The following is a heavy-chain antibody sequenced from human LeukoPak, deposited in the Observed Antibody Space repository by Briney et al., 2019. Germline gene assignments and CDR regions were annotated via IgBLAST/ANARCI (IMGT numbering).Heavy chain of an antibody. J-gene: IGHJ4*02. V-gene: IGHV3-21*01. CDR3: ATVYCGGDCYLGPMDY. D-gene: IGHD2-21*02. Sequence: GGSLRLSCAASGFTFSAYTIKWVRQAPGKGLEWVSSISSSSSYIYYADSVKGRFTISRDNAKNSLYLQMNSLRAEDSAVYYCATVYCGGDCYLGPMDYWGQGTLVTVSS. CDR1: GFTFSAYT. CDR2: ISSSSSYI.